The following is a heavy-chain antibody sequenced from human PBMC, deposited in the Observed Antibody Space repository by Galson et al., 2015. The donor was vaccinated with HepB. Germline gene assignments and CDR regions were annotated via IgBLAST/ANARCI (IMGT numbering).Heavy chain of an antibody. CDR1: GFTFSSYW. CDR3: ARVVMGSNEAVDI. CDR2: TNTDGSST. J-gene: IGHJ3*02. Sequence: SLRLSCAASGFTFSSYWMHWVRQAPGKGLVWVSRTNTDGSSTGYADSVKGRFTISRDNAENTLFLQMNSLRDEDTAVYYCARVVMGSNEAVDIWGQGTMVSVSS. D-gene: IGHD2-8*01. V-gene: IGHV3-74*01.